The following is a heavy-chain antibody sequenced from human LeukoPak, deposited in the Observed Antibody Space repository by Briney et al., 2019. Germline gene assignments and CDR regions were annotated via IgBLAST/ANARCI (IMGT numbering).Heavy chain of an antibody. J-gene: IGHJ4*02. CDR2: IYSTGKS. V-gene: IGHV4-39*01. Sequence: SETLSLTCTVSGGSIRSSSYYWGWIRQSPGKGLEWIGSIYSTGKSYYNPSLKSRLTISVDTSKNQFFLRLTSVTAADTAVYYCVRVDGYFDSWGQGTPVTVSS. D-gene: IGHD5-24*01. CDR3: VRVDGYFDS. CDR1: GGSIRSSSYY.